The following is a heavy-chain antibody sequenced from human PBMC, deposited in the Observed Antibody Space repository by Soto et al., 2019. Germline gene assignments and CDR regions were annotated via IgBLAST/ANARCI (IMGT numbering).Heavy chain of an antibody. D-gene: IGHD5-12*01. V-gene: IGHV1-2*02. Sequence: ASVKVSCKASGYTFTGCYIHCVRQAPGQGLEWMGWINPNSGGTNYAQKFQGTVTMTRDTSISTAYMELSRLRSDDTAVYYCARGRLWLRYYFDYWGQGTLVTVSS. CDR3: ARGRLWLRYYFDY. CDR2: INPNSGGT. J-gene: IGHJ4*02. CDR1: GYTFTGCY.